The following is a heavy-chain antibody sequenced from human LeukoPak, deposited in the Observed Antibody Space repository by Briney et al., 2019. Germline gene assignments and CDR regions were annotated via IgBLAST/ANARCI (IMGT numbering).Heavy chain of an antibody. V-gene: IGHV3-30*18. CDR2: ISYDGSNK. Sequence: GGSLRLSCAASGFTFSSYGMHWVRQAPGKGLEWVAVISYDGSNKYYADSVKGRFTISRDNSKNTLYLQMNSLRAEDTAVYYRAKDSGGDSPPYGMDVWGQGTTVTVSS. J-gene: IGHJ6*02. CDR1: GFTFSSYG. CDR3: AKDSGGDSPPYGMDV. D-gene: IGHD4-17*01.